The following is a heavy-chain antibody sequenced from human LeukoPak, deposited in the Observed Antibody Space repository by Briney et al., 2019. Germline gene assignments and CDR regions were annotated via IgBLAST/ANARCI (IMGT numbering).Heavy chain of an antibody. V-gene: IGHV1-2*06. J-gene: IGHJ4*02. D-gene: IGHD6-19*01. CDR2: INPNTGGT. Sequence: ASVKVSCKASGYTFTGYYIHWVRQAPGQGLEWMGRINPNTGGTDYAQKFQGRVTMTRDTSTSTVYMELSSLRSEDTAVYYCARVSQWLPLFDYWGQGTLVTVSS. CDR3: ARVSQWLPLFDY. CDR1: GYTFTGYY.